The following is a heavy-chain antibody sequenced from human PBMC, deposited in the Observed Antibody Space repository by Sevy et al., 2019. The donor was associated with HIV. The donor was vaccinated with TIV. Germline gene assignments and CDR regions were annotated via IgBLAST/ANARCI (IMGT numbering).Heavy chain of an antibody. CDR1: AGSISNYD. CDR3: ARGQLLPLFFDY. Sequence: SETLSLTCTVSAGSISNYDWSWIRQPPGKGLEWIGYIYDNGRSNYNPSLKSRVTMSIDTSKKQFSLNLRSVTAADTAVYYCARGQLLPLFFDYWGQGTLVTVSS. CDR2: IYDNGRS. D-gene: IGHD2-2*01. V-gene: IGHV4-59*01. J-gene: IGHJ4*02.